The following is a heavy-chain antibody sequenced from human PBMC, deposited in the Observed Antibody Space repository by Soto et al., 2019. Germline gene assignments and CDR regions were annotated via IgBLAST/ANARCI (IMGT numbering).Heavy chain of an antibody. D-gene: IGHD3-16*01. CDR2: IYYSGST. V-gene: IGHV4-59*01. Sequence: QVQLQESGPGVVKPSETLSLTCTVSGGSISTYYWTWIRQPPGKGLEYIGYIYYSGSTNYNPSLRSRVTLSVDTYKNQFSLKRSSVTAADTAVYYCARAGGAYGLGVAYWGQGTLVTVSS. CDR1: GGSISTYY. CDR3: ARAGGAYGLGVAY. J-gene: IGHJ4*02.